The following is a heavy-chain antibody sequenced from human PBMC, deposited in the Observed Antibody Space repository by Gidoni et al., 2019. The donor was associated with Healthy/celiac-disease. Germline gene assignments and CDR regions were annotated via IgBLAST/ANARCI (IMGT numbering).Heavy chain of an antibody. D-gene: IGHD3-10*01. CDR1: GFTFSSYW. CDR2: IKQDGSEK. V-gene: IGHV3-7*01. CDR3: ARDSLTALWALAQYYFDY. Sequence: EVQLVESGGGLVQPGGSLRLSCAASGFTFSSYWMSWVRQAPGKGLEWVANIKQDGSEKYYVDSVKGRFTIPRDNAKNSLYLQMNSLRAEDTAVYYCARDSLTALWALAQYYFDYWGQGTLVTVSS. J-gene: IGHJ4*02.